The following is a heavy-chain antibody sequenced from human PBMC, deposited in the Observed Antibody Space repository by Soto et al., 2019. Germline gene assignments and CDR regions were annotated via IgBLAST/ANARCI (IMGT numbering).Heavy chain of an antibody. J-gene: IGHJ5*02. CDR3: AKDGGYSSGRYGA. D-gene: IGHD6-19*01. V-gene: IGHV3-9*01. CDR1: GFTFDEYA. CDR2: ISWNSGSI. Sequence: PGGSLRLSCAASGFTFDEYAMRWVRQAPGKGLEWVSGISWNSGSIGYADSVKGRFTISRDNVKNSLYLQMNSLRAEDTALYYCAKDGGYSSGRYGAWGQGTLVTVSS.